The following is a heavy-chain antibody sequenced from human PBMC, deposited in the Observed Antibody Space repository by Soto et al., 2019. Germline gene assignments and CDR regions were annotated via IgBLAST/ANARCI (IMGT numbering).Heavy chain of an antibody. V-gene: IGHV4-39*01. Sequence: SETLSLTCPVSGVYINIGGYYWVWIRQPPGKGLEWIGSISYSGNTNYNPSVRSRVTISVDTSKNQFSLQLSSVTAADTAVYYCARRNNWFDPWGQGTLVNVSS. CDR2: ISYSGNT. CDR3: ARRNNWFDP. CDR1: GVYINIGGYY. J-gene: IGHJ5*02.